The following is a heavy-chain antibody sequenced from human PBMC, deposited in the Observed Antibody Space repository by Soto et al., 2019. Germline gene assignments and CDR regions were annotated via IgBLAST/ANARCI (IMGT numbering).Heavy chain of an antibody. J-gene: IGHJ5*02. CDR2: VFSTGST. CDR1: GASINTSPYY. Sequence: QLQLQESGPGLVKPSETLSLTCSVSGASINTSPYYWGWIRQPPGGVLEWIGSVFSTGSTYYNPSLKGRVTVSVDASGNEVSLKVYSVTAADTAVYYCAKHKVEYANSGLDRWGQGTLVAVSS. CDR3: AKHKVEYANSGLDR. D-gene: IGHD2-2*01. V-gene: IGHV4-39*01.